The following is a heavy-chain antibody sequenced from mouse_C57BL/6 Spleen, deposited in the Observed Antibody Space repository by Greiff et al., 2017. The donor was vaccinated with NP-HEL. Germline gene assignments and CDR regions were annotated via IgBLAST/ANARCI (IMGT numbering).Heavy chain of an antibody. CDR1: GYTFTSYG. D-gene: IGHD1-1*01. J-gene: IGHJ2*01. V-gene: IGHV1-81*01. Sequence: QVHVKQSGAELARPGASVKLSCKASGYTFTSYGISWVKQRTGQGLEWIGEIYPRSGNTYYNEKFKGKATLTADKSSSTAYMELRSLTSEDSAVYFCARLAVVGDYFDYWGQGTTLTVSS. CDR2: IYPRSGNT. CDR3: ARLAVVGDYFDY.